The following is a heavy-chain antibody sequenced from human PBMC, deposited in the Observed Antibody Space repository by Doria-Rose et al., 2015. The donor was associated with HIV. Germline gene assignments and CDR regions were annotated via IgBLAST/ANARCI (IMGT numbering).Heavy chain of an antibody. CDR1: GDTFSSYA. CDR2: IIPIFGTA. Sequence: QVQLVQSGAEVTKPGSSVKVSCKASGDTFSSYAISWVRRAHGQGLEWMGGIIPIFGTANYAQKFQGRVTITADESTSTAYMELSSLRSEDTAVYYCARGEEQWLPRAEYFQHWGQGTLVTVSS. CDR3: ARGEEQWLPRAEYFQH. J-gene: IGHJ1*01. D-gene: IGHD6-19*01. V-gene: IGHV1-69*01.